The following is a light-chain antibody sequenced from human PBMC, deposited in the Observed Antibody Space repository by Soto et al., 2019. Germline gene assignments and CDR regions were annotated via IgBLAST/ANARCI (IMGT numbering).Light chain of an antibody. CDR3: QQYYSYPS. CDR1: QGISSY. CDR2: AAS. J-gene: IGKJ3*01. Sequence: AIRMTQSPSSFSASTGDRVTITCRASQGISSYLAWYQQKPGKAPKLLIYAASTLQSGVPSRFSGSGSGTAFTLTISCLQSDDFATYYCQQYYSYPSFGPGTKVDIK. V-gene: IGKV1-8*01.